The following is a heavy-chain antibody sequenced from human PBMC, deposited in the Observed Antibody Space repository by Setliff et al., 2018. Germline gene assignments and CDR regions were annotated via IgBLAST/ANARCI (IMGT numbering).Heavy chain of an antibody. V-gene: IGHV3-23*01. D-gene: IGHD3-10*01. CDR1: GFTFSSYA. Sequence: PGGSLRLSWAACGFTFSSYAMSWVRQSPGKGMEWLSASSVSGGSTYYADSVKGRFNISRDNAKNSLYLQMNSLRAEDTAVYYCARDRAGYYYGSGSYYLFDYWGQGTLVTVSS. J-gene: IGHJ4*02. CDR2: SSVSGGST. CDR3: ARDRAGYYYGSGSYYLFDY.